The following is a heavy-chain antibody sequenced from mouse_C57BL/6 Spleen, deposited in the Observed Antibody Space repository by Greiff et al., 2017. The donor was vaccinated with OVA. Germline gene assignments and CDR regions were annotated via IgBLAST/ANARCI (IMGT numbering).Heavy chain of an antibody. D-gene: IGHD1-1*01. Sequence: VQLQQPGAELVKPGASVKMSCKASGYTFTSYWITWVKQRPGQGLEWIGDINPNNGGTSYNQKFKGKATLTVDKSSSTAYMELRSLTSEDSAVYYCARRPRITTVGGGYFDVWGTGTTVTVSS. V-gene: IGHV1-55*01. CDR1: GYTFTSYW. J-gene: IGHJ1*03. CDR2: INPNNGGT. CDR3: ARRPRITTVGGGYFDV.